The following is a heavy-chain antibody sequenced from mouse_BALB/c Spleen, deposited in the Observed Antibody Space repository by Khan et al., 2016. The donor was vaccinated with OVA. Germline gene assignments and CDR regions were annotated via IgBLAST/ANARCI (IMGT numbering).Heavy chain of an antibody. CDR2: TNPTNGRT. Sequence: VQLVESGAELVKAGASVKMSCKASGYTFTSYWMHWVKQRLGQGLEWFAETNPTNGRTYYNEKFKSKATLTVDKSSSTAYMLLSGPTFEDSAVDYCERIKKIVATYFDYWGQGTTLTVSS. V-gene: IGHV1S81*02. D-gene: IGHD1-1*01. CDR3: ERIKKIVATYFDY. J-gene: IGHJ2*01. CDR1: GYTFTSYW.